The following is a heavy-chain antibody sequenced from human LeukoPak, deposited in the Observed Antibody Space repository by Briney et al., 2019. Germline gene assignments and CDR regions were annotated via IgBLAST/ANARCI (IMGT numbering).Heavy chain of an antibody. V-gene: IGHV5-51*01. D-gene: IGHD7-27*01. CDR1: GNSFTTYW. Sequence: GESLKISCKGSGNSFTTYWIAWVRQMPGKGLEWMGIIYPGDSDTRYSPSFQGQVTISADKSIRTAYLQWSSLKASDTAMYYCARGPHSWGFFDYWGQGTLVTVSS. CDR2: IYPGDSDT. J-gene: IGHJ4*02. CDR3: ARGPHSWGFFDY.